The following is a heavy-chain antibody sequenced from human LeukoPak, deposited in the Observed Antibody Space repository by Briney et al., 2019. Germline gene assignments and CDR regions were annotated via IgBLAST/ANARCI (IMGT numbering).Heavy chain of an antibody. CDR1: GYTFTSYG. J-gene: IGHJ4*02. Sequence: GASVKVSCKASGYTFTSYGISWVRQAPGQGLEWMGWISAYNGNTNYAQKLQGRVTMTTDTSTSTAYMELRSLRSDDTAVYYCSTEDKYCSSNNCGVYWGQGTLVTVSS. V-gene: IGHV1-18*01. D-gene: IGHD2-2*01. CDR2: ISAYNGNT. CDR3: STEDKYCSSNNCGVY.